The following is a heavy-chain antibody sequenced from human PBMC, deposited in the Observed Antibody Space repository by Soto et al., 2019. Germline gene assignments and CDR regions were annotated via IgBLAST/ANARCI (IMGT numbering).Heavy chain of an antibody. CDR2: INPNSGGT. D-gene: IGHD6-19*01. V-gene: IGHV1-2*04. Sequence: GASVKVSCKASGYTFTGYYMHWVRQAPGQGLEWMGWINPNSGGTNYAQKFQGWVTMTRDTSISTAYMELSRLRSDDTAVYYCAKDLGPMPYIAVAGTDAFDIWGQGTMVTVSS. CDR1: GYTFTGYY. CDR3: AKDLGPMPYIAVAGTDAFDI. J-gene: IGHJ3*02.